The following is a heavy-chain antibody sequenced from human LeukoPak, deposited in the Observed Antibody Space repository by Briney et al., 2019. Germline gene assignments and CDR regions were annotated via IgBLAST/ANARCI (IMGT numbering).Heavy chain of an antibody. V-gene: IGHV3-23*01. Sequence: GGSLRLSCAASGFTFSSYVMRWVRQAPGKGLEWVSAISGSGVTTHYAGSVKGRFSISRDNSKNTLYLQMNSLRAEDTALYYCAKKVVVGATSPYSDFQDWGQGTLVTVPS. CDR3: AKKVVVGATSPYSDFQD. D-gene: IGHD1-26*01. CDR2: ISGSGVTT. CDR1: GFTFSSYV. J-gene: IGHJ1*01.